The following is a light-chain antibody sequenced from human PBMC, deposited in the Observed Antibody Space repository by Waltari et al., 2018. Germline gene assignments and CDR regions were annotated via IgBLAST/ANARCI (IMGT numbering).Light chain of an antibody. Sequence: QSVLTQPPSVSAAPGQKVIISCSGSSSNIGNNYVSWYQHLPGTAPKLLIYENNARPSGIPDRFAGSKSGTSATLAITGLQTGDEADYYCGTWDNSLSGAVFGGGTQLTVL. J-gene: IGLJ7*01. V-gene: IGLV1-51*02. CDR3: GTWDNSLSGAV. CDR2: ENN. CDR1: SSNIGNNY.